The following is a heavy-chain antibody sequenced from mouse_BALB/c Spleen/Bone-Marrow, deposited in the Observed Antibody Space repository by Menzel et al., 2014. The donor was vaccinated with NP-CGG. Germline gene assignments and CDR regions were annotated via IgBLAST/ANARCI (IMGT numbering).Heavy chain of an antibody. Sequence: EVQGVESGGGLVQPGGSLKLSCAASGFDFSRYWMSWVRQAPGKGLEWMCLINPDSRTINYSPSLKDKFIISRDNAKNTLCLRLNKVRSEDTALYYCARPDYYGYLNYWGQGTTLTVSS. CDR3: ARPDYYGYLNY. V-gene: IGHV4-1*02. CDR2: INPDSRTI. CDR1: GFDFSRYW. D-gene: IGHD1-1*01. J-gene: IGHJ2*01.